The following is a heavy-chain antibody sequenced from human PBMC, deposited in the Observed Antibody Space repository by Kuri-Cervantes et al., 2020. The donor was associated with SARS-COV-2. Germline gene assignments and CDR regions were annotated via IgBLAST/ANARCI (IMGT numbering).Heavy chain of an antibody. CDR1: GFTFSSYS. J-gene: IGHJ4*02. Sequence: ESLKISCAASGFTFSSYSMNWVRQAPGKGLEWIGSIYHSGSTYYNPSLKSRVTISVDTSKNQFSLKLSSVTAADTAVYYCARLRYCSSTSCWHFDYWGQGTLVTVSS. CDR2: IYHSGST. CDR3: ARLRYCSSTSCWHFDY. D-gene: IGHD2-2*01. V-gene: IGHV4-38-2*01.